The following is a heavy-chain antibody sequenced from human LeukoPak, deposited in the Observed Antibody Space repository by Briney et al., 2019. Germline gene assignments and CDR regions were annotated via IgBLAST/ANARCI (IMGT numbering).Heavy chain of an antibody. Sequence: GGSLRLSCAASGFTFSSYGMHWVRQAPGKGLEWVAFIRYDGSNKYYADSVKGRFTISRDNSKNTLYLQMNSLRAEDTAVYYCAKFTTRYCSGGSCQGYWGQGTLVTVSS. V-gene: IGHV3-30*02. CDR2: IRYDGSNK. CDR3: AKFTTRYCSGGSCQGY. D-gene: IGHD2-15*01. J-gene: IGHJ4*02. CDR1: GFTFSSYG.